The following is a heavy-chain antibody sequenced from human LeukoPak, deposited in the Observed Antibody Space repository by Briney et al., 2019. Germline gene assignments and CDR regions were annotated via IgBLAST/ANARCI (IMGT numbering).Heavy chain of an antibody. D-gene: IGHD6-13*01. CDR1: GGSITTYY. Sequence: PSETLSLTCTVSGGSITTYYWSWIRQPPREALEWIGYISYSGSTNYNPSLKSRVTISVDTSKNQFSLKLSSVTAANTAVYYCARGEGSSWYMNWFDPWGQGTLVTVSS. V-gene: IGHV4-59*12. J-gene: IGHJ5*02. CDR2: ISYSGST. CDR3: ARGEGSSWYMNWFDP.